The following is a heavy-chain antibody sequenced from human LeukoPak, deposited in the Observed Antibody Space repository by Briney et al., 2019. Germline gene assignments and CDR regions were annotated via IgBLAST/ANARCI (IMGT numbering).Heavy chain of an antibody. V-gene: IGHV4-34*01. Sequence: SETLSLTCAVYGGSFSGYYWTWIRQPPGKGLEWIGEINHSGSTNYNPSLKSRVTISVDTSKNQFSLELSSGTAADTAVYYCARAITMVRGVRRYYGMDVWGKGTTVTVSS. CDR3: ARAITMVRGVRRYYGMDV. CDR1: GGSFSGYY. D-gene: IGHD3-10*01. CDR2: INHSGST. J-gene: IGHJ6*04.